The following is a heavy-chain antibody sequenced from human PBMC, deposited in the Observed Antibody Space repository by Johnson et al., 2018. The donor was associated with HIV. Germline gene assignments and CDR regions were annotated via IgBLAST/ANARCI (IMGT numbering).Heavy chain of an antibody. CDR1: GFTVSSDY. D-gene: IGHD1-26*01. CDR3: ARDRGGIVGATFAFDI. V-gene: IGHV3-53*01. CDR2: IYSGGST. J-gene: IGHJ3*02. Sequence: VQLVESGGGVVQPGRSLRLSCAASGFTVSSDYMSWVRQAPGKGLEWVSVIYSGGSTYYADSVKGRFTISRDNSKNTLYLQMNSLRAEDTAVYYCARDRGGIVGATFAFDIWGQGTMVTVSS.